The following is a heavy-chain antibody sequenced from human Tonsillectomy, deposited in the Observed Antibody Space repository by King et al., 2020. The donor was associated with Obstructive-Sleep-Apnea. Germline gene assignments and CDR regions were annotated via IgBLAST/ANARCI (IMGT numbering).Heavy chain of an antibody. CDR2: ISYDGNNK. CDR3: ARDCFVSTVVTPGYFDF. CDR1: GFTFSLFP. Sequence: VQLVESGGGVVQPGRSLRLSCAASGFTFSLFPMHWVRQAPGKGLDWVTVISYDGNNKYYEDSVKGRFTISRDNSKNTLYLQMNSLRAEEPAVYYCARDCFVSTVVTPGYFDFWGQGTLVTVSS. V-gene: IGHV3-30*04. D-gene: IGHD4-23*01. J-gene: IGHJ4*02.